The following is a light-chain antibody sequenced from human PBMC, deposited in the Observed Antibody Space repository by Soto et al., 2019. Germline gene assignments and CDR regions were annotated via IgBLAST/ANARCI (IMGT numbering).Light chain of an antibody. CDR3: QQRSNWPLYT. Sequence: EFVLTQSPATLSLSPGERATLSCRASQSVSSYLAWYQQKPGQAPRLLIYDASNRATGIPARFSGSGSGTDFTLTISSLEPEDFAVSYCQQRSNWPLYTFGQGTKLEIK. J-gene: IGKJ2*01. CDR2: DAS. CDR1: QSVSSY. V-gene: IGKV3-11*01.